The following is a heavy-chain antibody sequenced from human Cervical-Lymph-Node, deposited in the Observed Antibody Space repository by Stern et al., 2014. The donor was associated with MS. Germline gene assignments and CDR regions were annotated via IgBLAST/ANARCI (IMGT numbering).Heavy chain of an antibody. CDR2: IHHSGTT. J-gene: IGHJ4*02. V-gene: IGHV4-4*02. Sequence: VQLLESGPGLVKPSGTLSLTCDVSGASISNTNWWGWVRQPPAMGLEWIGEIHHSGTTNFKSSLQSRVTMSVDKSKNQFSLELKSVTAADTAVYFCARVHSGYDWFDYWGQGILVTVSS. CDR3: ARVHSGYDWFDY. CDR1: GASISNTNW. D-gene: IGHD5-12*01.